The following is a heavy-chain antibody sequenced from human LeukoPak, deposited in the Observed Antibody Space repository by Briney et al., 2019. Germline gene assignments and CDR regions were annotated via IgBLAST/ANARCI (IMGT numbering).Heavy chain of an antibody. J-gene: IGHJ4*02. CDR2: IYHSGST. Sequence: SETLSLTCTVSDYSISSGYYWGWIRQPPGKGLEWIGSIYHSGSTYYNPSLKSRVTISVDTSKNQFSLKLSSVTAADTAVYYCAVVAALFDYWGQGTLVTVSS. V-gene: IGHV4-38-2*02. CDR1: DYSISSGYY. D-gene: IGHD2-15*01. CDR3: AVVAALFDY.